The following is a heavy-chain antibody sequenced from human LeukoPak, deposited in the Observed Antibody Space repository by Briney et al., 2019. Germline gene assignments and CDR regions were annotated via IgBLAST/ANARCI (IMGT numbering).Heavy chain of an antibody. CDR1: GFTFSSYW. Sequence: GGSLRLSCAASGFTFSSYWMSWVRQAPGKGLEWVANIKQDGSEKCYVDSVKGRFTISRDNAKNSLYLQMNSLRAEDTAVYYCARDKIKHDFWSGLLRDYGMDVWGQGTTVTVSS. V-gene: IGHV3-7*01. D-gene: IGHD3-3*01. J-gene: IGHJ6*02. CDR3: ARDKIKHDFWSGLLRDYGMDV. CDR2: IKQDGSEK.